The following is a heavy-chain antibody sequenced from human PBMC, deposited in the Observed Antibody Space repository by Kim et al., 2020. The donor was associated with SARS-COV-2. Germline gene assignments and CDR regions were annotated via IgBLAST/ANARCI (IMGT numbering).Heavy chain of an antibody. D-gene: IGHD3-10*01. Sequence: GGSLRLSCAASGFTFSTYSMNWVRQAPGKGLEWVSYNSSSSTIYYADSVKGRFTISRDNAKNSLYLQMNSLRDEDTAVYYCARESRITMVRGVIITGYGMDVWGQGTTVTVSS. V-gene: IGHV3-48*02. CDR3: ARESRITMVRGVIITGYGMDV. J-gene: IGHJ6*02. CDR1: GFTFSTYS. CDR2: NSSSSTI.